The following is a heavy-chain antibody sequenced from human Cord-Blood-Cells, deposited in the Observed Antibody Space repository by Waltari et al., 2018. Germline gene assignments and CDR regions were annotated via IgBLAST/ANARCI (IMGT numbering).Heavy chain of an antibody. D-gene: IGHD3-16*02. CDR1: GGSFSGYY. Sequence: QVQLQQWGAGLLKPSETLSLTCAVYGGSFSGYYWSWIRQPPGKGLEWIGEINHSGSTNYNPRLKSRVTISVDTSKNQFSLKLSSVTAADTAVYYCARVPDYDYVWGSYRYFDYWGQGTLVTVSS. CDR2: INHSGST. V-gene: IGHV4-34*01. CDR3: ARVPDYDYVWGSYRYFDY. J-gene: IGHJ4*02.